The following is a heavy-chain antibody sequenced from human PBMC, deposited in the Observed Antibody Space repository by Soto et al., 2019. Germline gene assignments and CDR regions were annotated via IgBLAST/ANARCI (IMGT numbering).Heavy chain of an antibody. D-gene: IGHD5-18*01. CDR2: INPNSGGT. CDR3: AREDAAMVGPERYYGMDV. Sequence: ASVKVSCKASGYTFTGYYMHWVRQAPGQGLEWMGWINPNSGGTNYAQKFQGRVTMTRDTSISTAYMELSRLRSDDTAVYYCAREDAAMVGPERYYGMDVWGQGTTVTVSS. J-gene: IGHJ6*02. V-gene: IGHV1-2*02. CDR1: GYTFTGYY.